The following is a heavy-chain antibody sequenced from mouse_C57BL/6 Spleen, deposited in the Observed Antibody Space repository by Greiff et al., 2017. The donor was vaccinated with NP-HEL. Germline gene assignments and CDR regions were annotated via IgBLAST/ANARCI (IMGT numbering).Heavy chain of an antibody. CDR3: ARGGLRYAMDY. V-gene: IGHV5-17*01. D-gene: IGHD2-4*01. CDR2: ISSGSSTI. CDR1: GFTFSDYG. J-gene: IGHJ4*01. Sequence: VQLKESGGGLVKPGGSLKLSCAASGFTFSDYGMHWVRQAPEKGLEWVAYISSGSSTIYYADTVKGRFTISRDNAKNTLFLQMTSLRSEDTAMYYCARGGLRYAMDYWGQGTSVTVSS.